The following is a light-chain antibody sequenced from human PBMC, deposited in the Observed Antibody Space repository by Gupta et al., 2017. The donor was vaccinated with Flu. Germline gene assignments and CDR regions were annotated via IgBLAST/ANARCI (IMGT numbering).Light chain of an antibody. CDR3: QQYDSLIT. V-gene: IGKV1-33*01. J-gene: IGKJ4*01. CDR1: QDISNF. Sequence: DIQMTQTPSSLSASVGDRVTITCQASQDISNFLNWYQHKPGKGPKLLICGASILQTGVPSRFSGSESGTNFTFTITSLQPEDTATYYCQQYDSLITFGGGTRVQIK. CDR2: GAS.